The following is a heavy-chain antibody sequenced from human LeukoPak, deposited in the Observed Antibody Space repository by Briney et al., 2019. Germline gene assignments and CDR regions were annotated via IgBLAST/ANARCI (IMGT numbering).Heavy chain of an antibody. Sequence: SVKVSCKASGGTFSSYAISWVRQAPGQGLEWMGGIIPIFGTANYAQKFQGRVTITADESTSTAYMELSSLRSEDTAVYYCARDRTVFPPTNGFDPWGQGTLVTVSS. D-gene: IGHD2-21*01. J-gene: IGHJ5*02. CDR3: ARDRTVFPPTNGFDP. V-gene: IGHV1-69*13. CDR2: IIPIFGTA. CDR1: GGTFSSYA.